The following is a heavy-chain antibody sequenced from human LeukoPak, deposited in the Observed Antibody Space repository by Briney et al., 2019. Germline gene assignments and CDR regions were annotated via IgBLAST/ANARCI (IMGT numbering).Heavy chain of an antibody. J-gene: IGHJ4*02. Sequence: GGSLRLSCAASGFTFSSYAMSWVRQAPGKGLEWVANIKQDGSEKYYVDSVKGRFTISRDNAKNSLYLQMNSLRAEDTAVYYCARDYRWATDYWGQGTLVTVSS. CDR1: GFTFSSYA. CDR3: ARDYRWATDY. CDR2: IKQDGSEK. D-gene: IGHD2-8*02. V-gene: IGHV3-7*01.